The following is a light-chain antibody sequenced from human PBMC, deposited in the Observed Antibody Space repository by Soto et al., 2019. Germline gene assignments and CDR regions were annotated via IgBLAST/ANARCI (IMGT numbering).Light chain of an antibody. V-gene: IGKV3-20*01. CDR1: QSVSSY. Sequence: ELVLTQSPATLSLSPGERATLSCRASQSVSSYLAWYQQKPGQAPRLLIYDASNRATGIPARFSGSGSGTDFTLTISRLEPEDFAVYYCQQYGSSPITFGQGTRLEIK. CDR2: DAS. J-gene: IGKJ5*01. CDR3: QQYGSSPIT.